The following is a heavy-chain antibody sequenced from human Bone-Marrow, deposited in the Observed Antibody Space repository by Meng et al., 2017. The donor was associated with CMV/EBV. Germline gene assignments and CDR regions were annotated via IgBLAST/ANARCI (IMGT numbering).Heavy chain of an antibody. CDR3: ANGGGGYYYSGMDV. CDR2: ISWNSGTI. V-gene: IGHV3-9*01. Sequence: SLKISCAASGFSFEGYAVNWVRQAPGKGLEWVSGISWNSGTIGYADSVKGRFTISRDNAKNSLYLQMNSLRAEDTALYYRANGGGGYYYSGMDVWGQGTTVTVSS. CDR1: GFSFEGYA. D-gene: IGHD2-15*01. J-gene: IGHJ6*02.